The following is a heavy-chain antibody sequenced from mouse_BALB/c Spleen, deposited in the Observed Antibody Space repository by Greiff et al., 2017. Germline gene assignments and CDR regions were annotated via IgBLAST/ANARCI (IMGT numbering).Heavy chain of an antibody. Sequence: DVQLVESGGGLVQPGGSRKLSCAASGFTFSSFGMHWVRQAPEKGLEWVAYISSGSSTIYYADTVKGRFTISRDNPKNTLFLQMTSLRSEDTAMYYCAREALITTVVARGFDVWGAGTTVTVSS. CDR1: GFTFSSFG. D-gene: IGHD1-1*01. J-gene: IGHJ1*01. V-gene: IGHV5-17*02. CDR3: AREALITTVVARGFDV. CDR2: ISSGSSTI.